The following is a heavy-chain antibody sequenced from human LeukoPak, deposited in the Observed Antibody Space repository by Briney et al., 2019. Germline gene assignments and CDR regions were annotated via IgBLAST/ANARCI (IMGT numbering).Heavy chain of an antibody. CDR1: GYSFSGHY. CDR3: AGQKDPRPIDY. J-gene: IGHJ4*02. V-gene: IGHV1-2*02. Sequence: ASVKVSCKASGYSFSGHYMHWVRQAPGQGPEWMGWISPNSGGTNYAQKFQGRVTMTGDTSISTAYMELSELRSDDTAVYYCAGQKDPRPIDYWGQGTLITVSS. CDR2: ISPNSGGT.